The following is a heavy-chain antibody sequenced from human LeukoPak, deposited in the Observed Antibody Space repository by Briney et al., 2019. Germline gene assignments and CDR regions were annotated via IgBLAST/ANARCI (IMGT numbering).Heavy chain of an antibody. D-gene: IGHD6-13*01. J-gene: IGHJ5*02. Sequence: GGSLRLSCAASGFTFSSYSMNWVRQAPGKGLEWVSSISSSSSYIYYADSVKGRFTISRDNAKNSLYLQMNSLRAEDTAVYYCARVAYSSSWPNWFDPWGQGTLVTVSS. CDR1: GFTFSSYS. CDR3: ARVAYSSSWPNWFDP. CDR2: ISSSSSYI. V-gene: IGHV3-21*04.